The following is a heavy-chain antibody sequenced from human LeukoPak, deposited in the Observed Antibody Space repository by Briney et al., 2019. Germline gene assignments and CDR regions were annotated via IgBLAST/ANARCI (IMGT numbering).Heavy chain of an antibody. CDR2: ISSSGSTI. V-gene: IGHV3-48*03. CDR1: GFTFSSYE. Sequence: GGSLRLSCAASGFTFSSYEMNWVRQAPGKGLEWVSYISSSGSTIYYANSVKGRLTISRDNAKNSLYLQMNSLRAEDTAVYYCAREYSSSLGYWGQGTLVTVSS. J-gene: IGHJ4*02. CDR3: AREYSSSLGY. D-gene: IGHD6-13*01.